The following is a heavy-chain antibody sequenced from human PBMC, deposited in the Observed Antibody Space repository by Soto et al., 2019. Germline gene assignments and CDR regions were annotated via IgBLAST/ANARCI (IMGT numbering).Heavy chain of an antibody. V-gene: IGHV3-30*18. CDR1: GFTFSSYG. CDR3: ANSPYRSAYVEY. D-gene: IGHD5-18*01. J-gene: IGHJ4*02. CDR2: ISYDGNNK. Sequence: GGSLRLSSAASGFTFSSYGMHWVRQAPGKGLEWVAVISYDGNNKYYADSVKGRFTISRDNSKNTLYLQMNSLRAEDTAVYYCANSPYRSAYVEYWGQGTLVTVSS.